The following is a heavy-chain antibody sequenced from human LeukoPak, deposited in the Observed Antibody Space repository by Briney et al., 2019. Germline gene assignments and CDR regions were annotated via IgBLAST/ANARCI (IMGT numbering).Heavy chain of an antibody. CDR1: GGSIRVSNW. CDR3: ARDLATVTDL. V-gene: IGHV4-4*02. D-gene: IGHD4-17*01. Sequence: SETLSLTCAVSGGSIRVSNWWSWVRQTPEKGLEWIGEIFHSGSTNYNPSLKSRVTISIDKSKNHIFLKLTSVTAADTAVYYCARDLATVTDLWGQGTTVTVSS. J-gene: IGHJ6*02. CDR2: IFHSGST.